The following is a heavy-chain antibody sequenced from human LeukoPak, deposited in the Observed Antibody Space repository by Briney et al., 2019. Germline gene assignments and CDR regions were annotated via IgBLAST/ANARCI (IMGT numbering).Heavy chain of an antibody. Sequence: PGGSLRLSCAASAFTFSDHAMSWVRQAPGKGLEWVSVLYSGGNTYHADSVKGRFTISRDNSKNTLYLQMNSLRAEDTAVYYCAREGAGSSFGYWGQGTLVTVSS. CDR2: LYSGGNT. CDR3: AREGAGSSFGY. V-gene: IGHV3-53*01. J-gene: IGHJ4*02. D-gene: IGHD6-13*01. CDR1: AFTFSDHA.